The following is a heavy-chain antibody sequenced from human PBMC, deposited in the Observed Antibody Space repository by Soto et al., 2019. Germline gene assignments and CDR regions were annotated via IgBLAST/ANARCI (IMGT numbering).Heavy chain of an antibody. D-gene: IGHD2-2*01. J-gene: IGHJ6*02. V-gene: IGHV3-23*01. CDR1: GFTFSSYA. CDR3: AKADQLLSSVYYGMDV. Sequence: PGGSLRLSCAASGFTFSSYAMSWVRQAPGKGLEWVSAISGSGGSTYYADSVKGRFTISRDNSKNTLYLQMNSLRAEDTAVYYCAKADQLLSSVYYGMDVWGQGTTVTVSS. CDR2: ISGSGGST.